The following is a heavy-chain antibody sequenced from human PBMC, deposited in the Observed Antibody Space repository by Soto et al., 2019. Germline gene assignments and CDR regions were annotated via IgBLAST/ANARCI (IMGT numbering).Heavy chain of an antibody. J-gene: IGHJ6*02. Sequence: SETLSLTCAVYGESFRRYYWSWVRQPPGRGLEWIGEINHSGSTNYNPSLKSRVTISVDTSKNQFSLKLSSLIAADTAVYYCARQSPPFFYGSGPWDVWGQGTTVTVSS. D-gene: IGHD3-10*01. V-gene: IGHV4-34*01. CDR3: ARQSPPFFYGSGPWDV. CDR2: INHSGST. CDR1: GESFRRYY.